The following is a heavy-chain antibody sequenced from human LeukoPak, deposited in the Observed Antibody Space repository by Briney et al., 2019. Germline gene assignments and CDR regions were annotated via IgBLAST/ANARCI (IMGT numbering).Heavy chain of an antibody. CDR1: GGSFSGYY. J-gene: IGHJ5*02. Sequence: SETLSLTCAVYGGSFSGYYWSWIRQPPGKGLEWIGEINHSGSTNYNPSLKSRVTISVDTSKNQFSLKLSSVTAADSAVYYCARGYSGYDFFWFDPWGQGTLVTVSS. CDR3: ARGYSGYDFFWFDP. V-gene: IGHV4-34*01. CDR2: INHSGST. D-gene: IGHD5-12*01.